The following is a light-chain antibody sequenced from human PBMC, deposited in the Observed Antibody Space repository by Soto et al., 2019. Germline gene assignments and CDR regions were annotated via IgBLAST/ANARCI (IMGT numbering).Light chain of an antibody. CDR1: SSDVGGYNY. CDR2: EVS. J-gene: IGLJ1*01. Sequence: QSVLTQPASVSGSPGQSITISCTGTSSDVGGYNYVSWYQQHPGKAPKLMIYEVSNRPSGVSNRFSGSKSGNTASLTISGLQAEDEAHYYCSSYTSSSTLVFGTGTKVNV. CDR3: SSYTSSSTLV. V-gene: IGLV2-14*01.